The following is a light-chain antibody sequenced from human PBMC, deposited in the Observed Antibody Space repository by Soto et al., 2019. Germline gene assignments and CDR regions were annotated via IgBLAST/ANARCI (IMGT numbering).Light chain of an antibody. CDR3: QQYSNWPLT. Sequence: EIVLTQSPGTLSLSPGEDATLSCRASQSVDSNYLAWYQQKPGQTPRLIIFGASTRAAGIPARFSGSGSGTEFTLTISSLQSEDFAVYYCQQYSNWPLTFGGGTKVDIK. CDR2: GAS. V-gene: IGKV3-15*01. CDR1: QSVDSNY. J-gene: IGKJ4*01.